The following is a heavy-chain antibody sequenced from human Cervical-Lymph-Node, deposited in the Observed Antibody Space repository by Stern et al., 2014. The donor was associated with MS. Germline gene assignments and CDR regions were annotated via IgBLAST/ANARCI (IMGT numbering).Heavy chain of an antibody. J-gene: IGHJ4*02. CDR2: ILPLVQTP. Sequence: MQLVESGAEVKKPGSSVKVSCKASADSFSAYAVSWVRQAPGQGLEWMGHILPLVQTPTYAEKFQGRLKITADESSSTAYMELSSLRSDDTAVYYCARDKVTTAGFDYWGQGTLLTVSS. V-gene: IGHV1-69*01. CDR1: ADSFSAYA. CDR3: ARDKVTTAGFDY. D-gene: IGHD4-17*01.